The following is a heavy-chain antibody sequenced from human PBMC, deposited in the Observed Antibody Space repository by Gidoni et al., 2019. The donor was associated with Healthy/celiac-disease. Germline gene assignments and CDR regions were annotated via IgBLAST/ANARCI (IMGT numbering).Heavy chain of an antibody. V-gene: IGHV2-70*15. D-gene: IGHD3-22*01. CDR1: GFSLSTSGMC. J-gene: IGHJ4*02. Sequence: QVTLRESGPALVKPTQTLTLTCTFSGFSLSTSGMCVSWIRQPPGKALEWLARIDWDDDKYYSTSLKTRLTISKDTSKNQVVLTMTNMDPVDTATYYCARTHYYDSSGYYGTTFDYWGQGTLVTVSS. CDR2: IDWDDDK. CDR3: ARTHYYDSSGYYGTTFDY.